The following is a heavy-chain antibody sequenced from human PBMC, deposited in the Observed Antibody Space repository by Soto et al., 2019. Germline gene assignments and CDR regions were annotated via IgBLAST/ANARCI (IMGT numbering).Heavy chain of an antibody. J-gene: IGHJ6*03. CDR1: GFKVSSND. CDR3: ARLNNDYYYYYYMDV. CDR2: IYSGGST. Sequence: GGFMRDSCAASGFKVSSNDVSWIRQTPGKGLEWVSVIYSGGSTYYADSVKGRFTISRDNSKNTLYLQMNSLRAEDTAVYYCARLNNDYYYYYYMDVWGKGTTVTVSS. V-gene: IGHV3-66*01. D-gene: IGHD1-1*01.